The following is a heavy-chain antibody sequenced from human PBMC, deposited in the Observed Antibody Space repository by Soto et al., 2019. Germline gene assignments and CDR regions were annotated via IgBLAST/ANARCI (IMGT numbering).Heavy chain of an antibody. CDR2: IWYDGSNK. D-gene: IGHD3-10*02. V-gene: IGHV3-33*01. CDR3: ARDVRSRRYDL. J-gene: IGHJ5*02. CDR1: GFTFRNYG. Sequence: QVQLVESGGGVVQPGRSLRLSCAASGFTFRNYGMHWVRQAPGKGLEWWAVIWYDGSNKYYADSVKGRFTISRDNSKNTLYLEMNSLRDEDTAVYYCARDVRSRRYDLWGQGTLVIVS.